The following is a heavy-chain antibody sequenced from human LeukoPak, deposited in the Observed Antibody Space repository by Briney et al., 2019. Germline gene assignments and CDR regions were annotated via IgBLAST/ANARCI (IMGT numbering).Heavy chain of an antibody. Sequence: SSVKVSCKASGGTFSSYAISWVRQAPGQGLEWMGGIIPIFGTANYAQKFQGRVTITADESTSTAYMELSSLRSEDTAVYYCASGSSGGVATMYWGQGTLVTVSS. V-gene: IGHV1-69*01. CDR2: IIPIFGTA. D-gene: IGHD5-12*01. CDR3: ASGSSGGVATMY. CDR1: GGTFSSYA. J-gene: IGHJ4*02.